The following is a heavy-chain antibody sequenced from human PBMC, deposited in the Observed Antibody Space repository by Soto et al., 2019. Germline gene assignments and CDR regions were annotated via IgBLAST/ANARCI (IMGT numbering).Heavy chain of an antibody. Sequence: EVQLVESGGGLVQPRGSLRLSCVASGFTVSSNYMSWVRQAPGKGLEWVSVIYSGGSTYYADSVKGRFTISRDNSKNTLYLQMNSLRAEDTAVYYCARIEATIFAFDIWGQGTMVTVSS. CDR1: GFTVSSNY. CDR3: ARIEATIFAFDI. J-gene: IGHJ3*02. V-gene: IGHV3-66*01. D-gene: IGHD5-12*01. CDR2: IYSGGST.